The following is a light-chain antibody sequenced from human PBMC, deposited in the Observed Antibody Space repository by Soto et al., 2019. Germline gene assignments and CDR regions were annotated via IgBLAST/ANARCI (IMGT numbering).Light chain of an antibody. CDR2: DNY. J-gene: IGLJ1*01. Sequence: QSVLTQPPSVSAAPRQTVTISCSGNSCNIGSNSVSWYQQFPGTAPKLLMYDNYKRPSGVPDRFSGSQSGTSATLGITGLQTGDEADYYCGTWDTGVSARGLFGTGTKVTVL. V-gene: IGLV1-51*01. CDR1: SCNIGSNS. CDR3: GTWDTGVSARGL.